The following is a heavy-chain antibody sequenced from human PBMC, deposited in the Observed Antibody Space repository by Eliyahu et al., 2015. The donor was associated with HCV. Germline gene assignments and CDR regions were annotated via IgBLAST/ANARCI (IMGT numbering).Heavy chain of an antibody. V-gene: IGHV1-2*06. CDR2: FSPNSGAT. CDR3: ARQWGGSVISGWYALDY. CDR1: GYTFTDYY. D-gene: IGHD6-13*01. J-gene: IGHJ4*02. Sequence: QVHLVQSGAEVQQPGASVRVSCKASGYTFTDYYIHWVRQAPGQGLEWMGRFSPNSGATNHAPKFQDRLTMTRDTSIATAYMELSSLRSDDTAVYYCARQWGGSVISGWYALDYWGQGVLVTVSS.